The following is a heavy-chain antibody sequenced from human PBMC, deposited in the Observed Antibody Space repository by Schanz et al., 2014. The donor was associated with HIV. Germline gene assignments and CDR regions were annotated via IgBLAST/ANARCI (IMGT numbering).Heavy chain of an antibody. CDR1: GYTFTNYY. CDR2: INPSGGST. CDR3: ARETSGFSTSWPPRYHYYGMDV. J-gene: IGHJ6*02. Sequence: QVQLVQSGAEVKKPGASVKVSCKASGYTFTNYYIHWVRQAPGQGLEWMGWINPSGGSTSYAQKFQGRFTMTRDTSTRTVYMELSSLRPEDTAVYYCARETSGFSTSWPPRYHYYGMDVWGQGTTVTVS. D-gene: IGHD6-13*01. V-gene: IGHV1-46*01.